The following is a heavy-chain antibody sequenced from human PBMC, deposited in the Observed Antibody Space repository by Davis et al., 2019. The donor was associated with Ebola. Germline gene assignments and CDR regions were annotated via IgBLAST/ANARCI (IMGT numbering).Heavy chain of an antibody. CDR2: ISTGGGGA. V-gene: IGHV3-23*01. D-gene: IGHD2-21*02. J-gene: IGHJ4*01. CDR3: AKFRGGDRETWHFEY. CDR1: GFSFSGYA. Sequence: GESLKIPCVASGFSFSGYAMGWVRQAAGKGLEWVSDISTGGGGARYYADSVRGRFAISRDNSKNTMYLQMNSLRVEDTALDYCAKFRGGDRETWHFEYWGQGSLVTVSS.